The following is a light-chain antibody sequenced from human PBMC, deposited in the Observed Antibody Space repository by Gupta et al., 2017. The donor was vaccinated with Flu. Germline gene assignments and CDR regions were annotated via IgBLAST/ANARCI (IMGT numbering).Light chain of an antibody. J-gene: IGKJ1*01. V-gene: IGKV2-24*01. CDR3: SQAKEFPPT. CDR1: QNLVHRDGTTY. CDR2: KIS. Sequence: DIVMTQTPLSSLVTLWQPASISCTSRQNLVHRDGTTYLSWLHQRPGQPPRLLIYKISYRFPAVPDTFSGSGAATAFTLEIIRVVAADVMVYYCSQAKEFPPTFGQGTKLEIK.